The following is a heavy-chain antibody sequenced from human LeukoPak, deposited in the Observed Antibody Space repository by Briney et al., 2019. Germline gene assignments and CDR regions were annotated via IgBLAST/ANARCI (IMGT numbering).Heavy chain of an antibody. CDR1: GYNFGRYW. V-gene: IGHV5-51*01. Sequence: GESLKISCKGFGYNFGRYWIGWVRQRPEKGLEWMGIIYPGDSDTRYSPSFQGQVTISADKSISTAYLQWSSLKASDTAMYYCARLEYYSRIAVAVYFDYWGQGTLVTVSS. J-gene: IGHJ4*02. D-gene: IGHD6-19*01. CDR3: ARLEYYSRIAVAVYFDY. CDR2: IYPGDSDT.